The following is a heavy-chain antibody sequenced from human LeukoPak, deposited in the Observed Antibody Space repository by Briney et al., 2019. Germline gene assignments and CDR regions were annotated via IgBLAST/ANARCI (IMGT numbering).Heavy chain of an antibody. J-gene: IGHJ4*02. CDR1: GFTLSSYA. CDR3: AKGLSYYDSSGYYPCYFDY. V-gene: IGHV3-23*01. D-gene: IGHD3-22*01. Sequence: GGSLRLSCAASGFTLSSYAMSWARQAPGKGLGWVSAISGSGSSTYYADSVKGRFTISRDNSKNTLYLQMNSLRAEDTAVYYCAKGLSYYDSSGYYPCYFDYWGQGTLVTVSS. CDR2: ISGSGSST.